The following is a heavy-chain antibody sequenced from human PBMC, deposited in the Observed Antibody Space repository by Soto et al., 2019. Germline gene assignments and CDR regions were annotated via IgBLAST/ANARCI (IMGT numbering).Heavy chain of an antibody. V-gene: IGHV1-18*01. D-gene: IGHD3-3*01. CDR1: GYTFTSYG. CDR3: ARDTGSPITIFGVVYFDY. J-gene: IGHJ4*02. CDR2: ISAYNGNT. Sequence: ASVKVSCKASGYTFTSYGISWVRQAPGQGLEWVGWISAYNGNTNYAQKLQGRVTMTTDTSTSTAYMELRSLRSDDTAVYYCARDTGSPITIFGVVYFDYWGQGTLVTVS.